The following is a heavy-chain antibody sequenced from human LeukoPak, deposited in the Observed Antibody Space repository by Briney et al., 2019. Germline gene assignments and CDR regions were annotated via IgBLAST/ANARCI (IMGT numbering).Heavy chain of an antibody. D-gene: IGHD3-22*01. CDR3: ANYYDSSTFL. V-gene: IGHV4-34*01. Sequence: PSETLSLTCAVYGGSFSGYYWSWIRQPPGKGLEWIGEINHSGSTNYNPSLKSRVTISVDTSKNQFPLKLSSVTAADTAVYYCANYYDSSTFLWGQGTLVSVSS. CDR2: INHSGST. J-gene: IGHJ4*02. CDR1: GGSFSGYY.